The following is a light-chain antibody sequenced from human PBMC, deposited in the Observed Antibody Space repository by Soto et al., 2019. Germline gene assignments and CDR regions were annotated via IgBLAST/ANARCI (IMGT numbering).Light chain of an antibody. J-gene: IGLJ2*01. CDR2: SSY. CDR1: ISNIGKDT. CDR3: AAWDDSLSGPGV. Sequence: QSVLTQPPSVSGTPGLRVNISCSGGISNIGKDTVNWYQQLPGAAPKLLIYSSYRRPSGVPDRFSGSKSGTSASLAISGLRSEDEADYYCAAWDDSLSGPGVFGGGTKLTVL. V-gene: IGLV1-44*01.